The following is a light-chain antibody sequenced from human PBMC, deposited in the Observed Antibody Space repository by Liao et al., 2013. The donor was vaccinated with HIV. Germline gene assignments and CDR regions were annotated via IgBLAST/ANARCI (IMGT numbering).Light chain of an antibody. CDR1: NLGDEY. J-gene: IGLJ3*02. CDR3: QAWDSKHAL. CDR2: QDT. Sequence: SYELTQPPSVSVSPGQTVTITCSGDNLGDEYASWYQQRAGQSPVLVIYQDTKRPSGIPERFSGSNSGNTATLTISGTQTLDEADYYCQAWDSKHALFGGGTKLTVL. V-gene: IGLV3-1*01.